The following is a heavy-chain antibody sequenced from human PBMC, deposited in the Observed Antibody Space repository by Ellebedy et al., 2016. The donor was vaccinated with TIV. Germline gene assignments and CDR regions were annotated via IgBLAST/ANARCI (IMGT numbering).Heavy chain of an antibody. J-gene: IGHJ5*02. CDR1: GGTFSSYA. CDR3: ANYYDSSGHL. V-gene: IGHV1-69*13. Sequence: AASVKVSCKASGGTFSSYAISWVRQAPGQGLEWMGGFISIFNTANYAQNFQGRVTITADESTSTAYMELSSLRSDDTAVYYCANYYDSSGHLWGQGTLVTVSS. CDR2: FISIFNTA. D-gene: IGHD3-22*01.